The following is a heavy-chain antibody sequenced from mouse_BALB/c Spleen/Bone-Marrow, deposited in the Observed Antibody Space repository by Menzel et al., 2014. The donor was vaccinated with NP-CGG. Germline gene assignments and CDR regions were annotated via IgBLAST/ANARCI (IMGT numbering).Heavy chain of an antibody. D-gene: IGHD1-1*01. CDR2: IRNKANGYTT. CDR1: GFTFTDYY. V-gene: IGHV7-3*02. Sequence: EVQGVESGGGLVQPGGSLRLSCAPSGFTFTDYYMSWVRQPPGKALEWLGFIRNKANGYTTEYSASVKGRFTISRDNSQSILYLRMNTLRAEDSATYYCARDRNYGSSWYFDVWGAGTTVTVSS. CDR3: ARDRNYGSSWYFDV. J-gene: IGHJ1*01.